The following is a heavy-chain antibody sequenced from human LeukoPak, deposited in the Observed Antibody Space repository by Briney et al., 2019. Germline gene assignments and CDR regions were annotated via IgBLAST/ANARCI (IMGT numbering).Heavy chain of an antibody. D-gene: IGHD4-23*01. CDR1: GFTVSSNY. Sequence: GGSLRLSCAASGFTVSSNYMSWVRQAPGKGLEWVSVIYSGGSTYYADSVKGRFTISRDNSKNTLYLQMNSLRAEDTAVYYCARDRGYGGNSDFDYWGQGTLVTVSS. J-gene: IGHJ4*02. V-gene: IGHV3-66*01. CDR2: IYSGGST. CDR3: ARDRGYGGNSDFDY.